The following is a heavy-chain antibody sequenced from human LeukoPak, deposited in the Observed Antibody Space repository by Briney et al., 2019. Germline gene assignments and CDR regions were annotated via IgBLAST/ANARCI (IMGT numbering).Heavy chain of an antibody. V-gene: IGHV4-34*01. CDR1: GGSFSGYY. CDR3: ARGQSDSCGWIDY. D-gene: IGHD6-19*01. Sequence: SETLSLTCAVYGGSFSGYYWSWIHQPPGKGLEWIGEINHSGSTNYNPSLKSRVTISVDTSKNQFSLKLSSVTAADTAVYYCARGQSDSCGWIDYWGQGTLVTASS. J-gene: IGHJ4*02. CDR2: INHSGST.